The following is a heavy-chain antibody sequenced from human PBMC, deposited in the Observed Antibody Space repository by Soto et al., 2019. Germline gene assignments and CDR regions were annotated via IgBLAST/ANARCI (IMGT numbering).Heavy chain of an antibody. CDR3: AKDGSSGYHPGDY. CDR1: GFTFSSYG. Sequence: QVQLVESGGGVVQPGRSLRLSCAASGFTFSSYGMHWVRQAPGKGLEWVAVISYDGSNKYYADSVKGRFTISRDNSKNTLYLQMNSLGAEDTAVDYCAKDGSSGYHPGDYWGQGTLVTVSS. D-gene: IGHD3-22*01. CDR2: ISYDGSNK. J-gene: IGHJ4*02. V-gene: IGHV3-30*18.